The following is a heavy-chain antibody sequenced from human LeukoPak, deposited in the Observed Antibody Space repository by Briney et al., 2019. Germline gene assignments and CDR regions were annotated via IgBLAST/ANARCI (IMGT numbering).Heavy chain of an antibody. V-gene: IGHV3-53*01. CDR3: AMRDGYNFFNY. D-gene: IGHD5-12*01. J-gene: IGHJ4*02. CDR2: IYSGGST. Sequence: GGSLRLSCAASGFTVSSNYMSWVRQAPGKGLEGVSVIYSGGSTYYADSVKGRFTISRDNSKNTLYLQMNSLRAEDTAVYYCAMRDGYNFFNYWGQGTLLTVSS. CDR1: GFTVSSNY.